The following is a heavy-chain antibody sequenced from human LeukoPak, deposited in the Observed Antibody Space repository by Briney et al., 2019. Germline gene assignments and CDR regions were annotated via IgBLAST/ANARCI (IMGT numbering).Heavy chain of an antibody. D-gene: IGHD3-3*01. CDR3: ARLGLRFLEWLSRGVY. Sequence: SETLSLTCIVSGGSISSSSYYWGWIRQPPGKGLEWIGSIYYSGSTYYNPSLKSRVTISVDTSKNQFSLKLSSVTAADTAVYYCARLGLRFLEWLSRGVYWGQGTLVTASS. CDR2: IYYSGST. V-gene: IGHV4-39*01. CDR1: GGSISSSSYY. J-gene: IGHJ4*02.